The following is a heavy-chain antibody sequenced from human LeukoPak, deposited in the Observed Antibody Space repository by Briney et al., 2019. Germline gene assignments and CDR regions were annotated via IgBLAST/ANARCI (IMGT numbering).Heavy chain of an antibody. CDR2: INPNSGGT. D-gene: IGHD6-13*01. V-gene: IGHV1-2*02. CDR3: ARDSQLVENFDY. CDR1: GYTFTGYY. Sequence: SVKVSCKASGYTFTGYYMHWVRQAPGQGLEWMGWINPNSGGTNYAQKFQGRVTMTRDTSISTAYMELSRLRSDDTAVYYCARDSQLVENFDYWGQGTLVTVSS. J-gene: IGHJ4*02.